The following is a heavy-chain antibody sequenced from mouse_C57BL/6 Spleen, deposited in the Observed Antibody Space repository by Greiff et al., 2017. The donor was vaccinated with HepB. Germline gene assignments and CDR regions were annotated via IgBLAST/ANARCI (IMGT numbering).Heavy chain of an antibody. Sequence: QVQLQQSGAELVRPGTSVKLSCKASGYTFTSYWMHWVKQRPGQGLEWIGVIDPSDSYTNYNQKFKGKATLTVDTSSSTAYMQLSSLTSEDSAVYYCARPGTEDWYFDVWGTGTTVTVSS. V-gene: IGHV1-59*01. CDR3: ARPGTEDWYFDV. J-gene: IGHJ1*03. D-gene: IGHD3-3*01. CDR1: GYTFTSYW. CDR2: IDPSDSYT.